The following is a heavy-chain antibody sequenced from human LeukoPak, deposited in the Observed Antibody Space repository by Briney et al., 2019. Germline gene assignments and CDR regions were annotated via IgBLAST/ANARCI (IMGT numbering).Heavy chain of an antibody. CDR2: INHSGST. J-gene: IGHJ4*02. CDR3: ARRRGYGYGLDY. V-gene: IGHV4-34*01. CDR1: GGSFSGYY. D-gene: IGHD5-18*01. Sequence: SETLSLTCAVYGGSFSGYYWSWIRQPPGKGLEWIGEINHSGSTNYNPSLKSRVTISVDTSKNQFSLKLSSVTAADTAVYYCARRRGYGYGLDYWGQGTLVTVSS.